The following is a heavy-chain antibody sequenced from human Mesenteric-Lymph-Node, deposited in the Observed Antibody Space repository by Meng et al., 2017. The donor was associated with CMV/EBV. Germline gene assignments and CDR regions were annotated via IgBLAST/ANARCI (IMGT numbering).Heavy chain of an antibody. CDR2: MYYPGST. V-gene: IGHV4-59*01. Sequence: SETLSLTCTVSGGSISSYYWSWIRQSPGKGLEWIGYMYYPGSTNYNPSLKSRLTISVDTSKNQFSLRLTSVTAADTAVYYCATGGGWAGYNDYWGQGTLVTVSS. J-gene: IGHJ4*02. CDR3: ATGGGWAGYNDY. D-gene: IGHD5-24*01. CDR1: GGSISSYY.